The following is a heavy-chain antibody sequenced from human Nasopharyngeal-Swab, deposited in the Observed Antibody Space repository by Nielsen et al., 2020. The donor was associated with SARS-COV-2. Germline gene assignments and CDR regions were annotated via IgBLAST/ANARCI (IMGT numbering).Heavy chain of an antibody. Sequence: GGSLRLSCATSGFTFSDYYMSWIRQAPGKGLEWVSYISSSGSTIYYADSVKGRFTISRDNAKNSLYLQMNSLRAEDTAVYYCAREGDYGDYLVDYWGQGTLVTVSS. D-gene: IGHD4-17*01. CDR1: GFTFSDYY. CDR2: ISSSGSTI. CDR3: AREGDYGDYLVDY. J-gene: IGHJ4*02. V-gene: IGHV3-11*01.